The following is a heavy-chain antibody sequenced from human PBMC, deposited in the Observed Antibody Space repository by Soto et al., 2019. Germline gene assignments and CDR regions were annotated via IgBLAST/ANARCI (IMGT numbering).Heavy chain of an antibody. D-gene: IGHD3-22*01. J-gene: IGHJ1*01. CDR3: ARDTYYSDNPTRYFQY. CDR1: GFTFSKYA. CDR2: ISPDGSTD. V-gene: IGHV3-30-3*01. Sequence: GGSLRLSCAASGFTFSKYAMHWVRHAPGKGLEWLARISPDGSTDYYPDSLKGRFTISRDNSKDTVFLQINSLEPEDAAAYYCARDTYYSDNPTRYFQYWGQGTMGTVSS.